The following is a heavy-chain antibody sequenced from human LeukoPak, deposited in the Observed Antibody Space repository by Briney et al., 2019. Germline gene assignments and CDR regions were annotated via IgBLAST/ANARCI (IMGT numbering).Heavy chain of an antibody. V-gene: IGHV4-61*02. D-gene: IGHD2-15*01. CDR1: GGSISSGSYY. Sequence: SQTLSLTCTVSGGSISSGSYYWSWIRQPAGKGLEWIGRIYTSGSTNYNPSLKSRVTISVDTSKNQFSLKLSSVTAADTAVYYCAKGSGKDHKYYFDYWGQGTLVIVSS. CDR3: AKGSGKDHKYYFDY. CDR2: IYTSGST. J-gene: IGHJ4*02.